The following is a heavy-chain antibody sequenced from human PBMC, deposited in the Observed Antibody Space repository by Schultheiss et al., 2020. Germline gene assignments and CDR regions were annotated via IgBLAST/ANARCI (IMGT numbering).Heavy chain of an antibody. CDR2: IYPGDSDT. Sequence: GSLRLSCKGSGYSFTSYWIGWVRQMPGKGLEWMGIIYPGDSDTRYSPSFQGQVTISADKSLSTAYLQWSSLKASDTAMYYCARRVCSNGVCSFEHWFDPRGQGTMVTVSS. CDR1: GYSFTSYW. D-gene: IGHD2-8*01. V-gene: IGHV5-51*01. J-gene: IGHJ5*02. CDR3: ARRVCSNGVCSFEHWFDP.